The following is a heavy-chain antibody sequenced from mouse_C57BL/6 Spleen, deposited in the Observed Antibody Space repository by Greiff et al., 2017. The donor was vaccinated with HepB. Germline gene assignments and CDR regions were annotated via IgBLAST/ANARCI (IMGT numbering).Heavy chain of an antibody. J-gene: IGHJ4*01. Sequence: QVQLQQSGPELVKPGASVKISCKASGYAFSSSWMNWVKQRPGKGLEWIGRIYPGDGDTNYNGKFKGKATLTADKSSSTAYMQLSSLTSEDSAVYFCARSNYVGDYAMDYWGQGTSVTVSS. V-gene: IGHV1-82*01. D-gene: IGHD2-5*01. CDR2: IYPGDGDT. CDR1: GYAFSSSW. CDR3: ARSNYVGDYAMDY.